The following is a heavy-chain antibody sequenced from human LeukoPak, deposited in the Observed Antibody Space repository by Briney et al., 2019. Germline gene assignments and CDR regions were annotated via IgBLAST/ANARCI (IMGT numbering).Heavy chain of an antibody. D-gene: IGHD5-18*01. CDR2: IYYSKNT. CDR3: VSPRGFSYGYFDY. V-gene: IGHV4-39*01. CDR1: GGSISSSSAY. J-gene: IGHJ4*02. Sequence: PSETLSLTCTVSGGSISSSSAYWGWIHQPPGKGLEWIGSIYYSKNTYYNPSLKSRVTISADTSKNQFSLTLGSVSATDKAVYYCVSPRGFSYGYFDYWGQGTLVTVSS.